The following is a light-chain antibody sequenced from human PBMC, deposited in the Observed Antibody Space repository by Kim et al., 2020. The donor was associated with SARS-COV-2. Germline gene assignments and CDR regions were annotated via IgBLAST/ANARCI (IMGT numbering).Light chain of an antibody. CDR1: SSDIGGYDF. CDR3: ASYTSSSTLV. Sequence: QSALTQPASVSGSPGQSISISCTGTSSDIGGYDFVSWYQQHPGKAPKLIIFDVRNRPSGVPYRFSASKSGDTASLTISGLQTEDDADYYCASYTSSSTLVFGGGTKLTVL. J-gene: IGLJ2*01. CDR2: DVR. V-gene: IGLV2-14*03.